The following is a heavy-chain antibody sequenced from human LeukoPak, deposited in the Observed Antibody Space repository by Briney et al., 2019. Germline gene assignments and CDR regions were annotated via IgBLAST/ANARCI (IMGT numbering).Heavy chain of an antibody. V-gene: IGHV4-30-2*01. J-gene: IGHJ6*03. D-gene: IGHD2-2*03. CDR2: IYHSGST. Sequence: SQTLSLTCTVSGGSISSGGYYWSWIRQPPGKGLEWIGYIYHSGSTYYNPSLKSRVTISVDRSKDQFSLKLSSVTAADTAVYYCARDRGGYCSSTSCYGYYYYYMDVWGKGTTVTVSS. CDR1: GGSISSGGYY. CDR3: ARDRGGYCSSTSCYGYYYYYMDV.